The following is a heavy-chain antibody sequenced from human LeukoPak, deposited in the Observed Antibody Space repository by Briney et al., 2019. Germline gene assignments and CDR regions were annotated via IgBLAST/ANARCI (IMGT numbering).Heavy chain of an antibody. J-gene: IGHJ3*02. D-gene: IGHD1-26*01. CDR3: ARQVGAAAFDI. CDR1: GGSISSSSYY. V-gene: IGHV4-39*07. CDR2: IYYSGST. Sequence: SETLSLTCTVSGGSISSSSYYWGWIRQPPGKGLEWIGSIYYSGSTYYNPSLKSRVTISVDTSKNQFSLKLSSVTAADTAVYYCARQVGAAAFDIWGQGTMVTVSS.